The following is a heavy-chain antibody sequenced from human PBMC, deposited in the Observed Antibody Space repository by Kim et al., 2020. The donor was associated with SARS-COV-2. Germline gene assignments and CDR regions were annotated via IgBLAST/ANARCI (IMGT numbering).Heavy chain of an antibody. Sequence: SETLSLTCSVSGGSISGSLSYWGWIRQTPEKGLEWIGSIHYTGITYWHPSLQSRTTISVDTSQNRFSLRLNSVTAADSALYYCARRASDWNPYYFDNWGQGILVTVSS. CDR1: GGSISGSLSY. V-gene: IGHV4-39*01. J-gene: IGHJ4*02. D-gene: IGHD1-1*01. CDR3: ARRASDWNPYYFDN. CDR2: IHYTGIT.